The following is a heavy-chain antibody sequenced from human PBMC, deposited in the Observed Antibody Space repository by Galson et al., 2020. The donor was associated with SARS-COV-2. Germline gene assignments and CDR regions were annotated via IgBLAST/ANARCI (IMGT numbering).Heavy chain of an antibody. V-gene: IGHV3-20*04. CDR2: IVWNGGFT. CDR1: GFTFDDYA. J-gene: IGHJ4*02. CDR3: ARGRSEFDL. Sequence: GGSLRLSCAASGFTFDDYAMTWVRQAPGKGLEWVSTIVWNGGFTNYPDSMEGRFTISRDNAKNSLYLQMHSLRAEDTAFYYCARGRSEFDLWGQGSLVIVSS.